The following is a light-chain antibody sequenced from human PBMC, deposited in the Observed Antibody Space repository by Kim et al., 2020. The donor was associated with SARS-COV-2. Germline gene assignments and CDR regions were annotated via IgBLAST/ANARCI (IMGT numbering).Light chain of an antibody. J-gene: IGKJ1*01. CDR3: QKYNRAHWT. Sequence: DIQMTQSPSSLPASVGDKVTITCRASQGISNYLAWYQQRPGKVPKLLIYAASTLQSGVPSRFSGSGSGTDFTLTISSLQPEDVATYYCQKYNRAHWTFGQGTKVDIK. CDR1: QGISNY. V-gene: IGKV1-27*01. CDR2: AAS.